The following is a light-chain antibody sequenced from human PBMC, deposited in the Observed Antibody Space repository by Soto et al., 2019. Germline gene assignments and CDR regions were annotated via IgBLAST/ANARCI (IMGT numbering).Light chain of an antibody. J-gene: IGKJ4*01. Sequence: EIVLTQSPATLSLSPGERATVSCRASQSVSSYLAWYQQKPGQAPRLLIYDASNRATGIPARFSGSGSGTDFTLTISSLEPEDVAVFHCQQRSNWPPLTFGGGTKVEIK. CDR1: QSVSSY. CDR3: QQRSNWPPLT. V-gene: IGKV3-11*01. CDR2: DAS.